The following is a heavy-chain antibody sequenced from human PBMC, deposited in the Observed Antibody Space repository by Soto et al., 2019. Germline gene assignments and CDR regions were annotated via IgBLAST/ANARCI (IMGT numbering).Heavy chain of an antibody. CDR2: IWYDGSNK. J-gene: IGHJ4*02. V-gene: IGHV3-33*01. CDR1: GFTFSSYG. D-gene: IGHD6-19*01. CDR3: ARPLPAAVAGTLSLALGY. Sequence: QVQLVESGGGVVQPGRSLRLSCAASGFTFSSYGMHWVRQAPGKGLEWVAVIWYDGSNKYYADSVKGRFTISRDNSKNTLYLQMNSLRAEDTAVYYCARPLPAAVAGTLSLALGYWGQGTLVTVSS.